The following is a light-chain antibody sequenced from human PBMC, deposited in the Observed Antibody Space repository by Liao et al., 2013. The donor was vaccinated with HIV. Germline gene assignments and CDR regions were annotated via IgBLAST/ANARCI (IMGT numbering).Light chain of an antibody. CDR2: QDN. CDR1: KLGDKY. V-gene: IGLV3-1*01. J-gene: IGLJ1*01. Sequence: SYELTQPPSVSVSPGQTASITCSGDKLGDKYVCWYQLRPGQSPVLVIYQDNKRPSGIPERFSGSKSGNTATLTISGTQAMDEADYYCQAWDTRPTRVFGTGTKVTVL. CDR3: QAWDTRPTRV.